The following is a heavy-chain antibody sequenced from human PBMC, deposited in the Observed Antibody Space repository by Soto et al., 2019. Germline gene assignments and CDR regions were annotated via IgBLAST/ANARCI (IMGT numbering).Heavy chain of an antibody. J-gene: IGHJ4*02. CDR2: IYWDDDK. D-gene: IGHD2-15*01. V-gene: IGHV2-5*02. Sequence: QITLKESGPTLVKPTQTLTLTCTFSGFSLSTSGVGVGWIRQPPGKALEWLELIYWDDDKRYSPSLKSRLTITKDTSKRQLVPTMPHMDPVDTATYYCALRPSYCIYGNCYSGFDYWGQGTLVTVSS. CDR3: ALRPSYCIYGNCYSGFDY. CDR1: GFSLSTSGVG.